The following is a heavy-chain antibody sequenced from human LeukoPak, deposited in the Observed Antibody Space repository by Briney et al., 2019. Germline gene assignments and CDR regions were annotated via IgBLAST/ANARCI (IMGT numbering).Heavy chain of an antibody. J-gene: IGHJ4*02. CDR3: ARVSLEKQLWLPFDY. CDR1: GITFSSYA. Sequence: PGRSLRLYCVASGITFSSYAMHSLSQAPGKGLEWMTSISYDGSLKYYADSVRGRFTISRDNSKNTLYLQMNSLRTEDTAVYYCARVSLEKQLWLPFDYWGQGTLVTVSS. CDR2: ISYDGSLK. D-gene: IGHD5-18*01. V-gene: IGHV3-30*04.